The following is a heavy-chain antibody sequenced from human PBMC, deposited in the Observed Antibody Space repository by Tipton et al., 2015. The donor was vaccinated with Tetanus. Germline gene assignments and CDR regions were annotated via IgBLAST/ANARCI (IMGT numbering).Heavy chain of an antibody. CDR3: AILPKHWLAPRGAP. Sequence: TLSLTCAVYGGSSSSFYWSWIRQPQGGGLEWIGEINQRGTSYNPSLKSRATISVDTATNHFSLNLTSVTAADTAVYYRAILPKHWLAPRGAPWGQGILVTVSS. J-gene: IGHJ5*02. CDR1: GGSSSSFY. CDR2: INQRGT. D-gene: IGHD6-19*01. V-gene: IGHV4-34*01.